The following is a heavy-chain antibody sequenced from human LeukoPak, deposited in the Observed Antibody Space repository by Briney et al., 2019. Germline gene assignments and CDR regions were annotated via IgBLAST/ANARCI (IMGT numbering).Heavy chain of an antibody. V-gene: IGHV5-51*01. CDR3: ARVEANYYGSGSLFDY. J-gene: IGHJ4*02. CDR1: GYSFTSYW. D-gene: IGHD3-10*01. Sequence: GGSLKISCKGSGYSFTSYWIGWVRQMPGKGLEWMGIIYPGDSDTRYSPSFQGQVTISADKSISTAYLQWSSLKASDTAMYYCARVEANYYGSGSLFDYWGQGTLVTVSS. CDR2: IYPGDSDT.